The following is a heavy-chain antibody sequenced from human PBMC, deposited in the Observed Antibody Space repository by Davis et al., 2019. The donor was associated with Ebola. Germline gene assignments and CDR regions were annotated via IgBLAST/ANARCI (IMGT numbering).Heavy chain of an antibody. Sequence: GESLKISCAASGFTFSSYEMNWVRQAPGKGLEWVSYISSSGSTIYYADSVKGRFTISRDNAKNSLYLQMNSLTAEDTAVYYCTRDSARRELRTHDVFDLWGQGTMVIVSP. CDR1: GFTFSSYE. V-gene: IGHV3-48*03. D-gene: IGHD3-10*01. J-gene: IGHJ3*01. CDR3: TRDSARRELRTHDVFDL. CDR2: ISSSGSTI.